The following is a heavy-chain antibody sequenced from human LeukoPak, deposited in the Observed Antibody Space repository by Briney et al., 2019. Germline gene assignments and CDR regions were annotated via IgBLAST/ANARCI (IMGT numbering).Heavy chain of an antibody. CDR2: ISYSGST. J-gene: IGHJ3*02. Sequence: ETISLTCTVSGGSISSSYWSWIRQPPGKGLEWIGYISYSGSTNYNPSLKSRVTISVDTSKNQFSLKLSSVTAADTAVYYCARVEVGASRLGAFDIWGQGTLVTVSS. CDR1: GGSISSSY. CDR3: ARVEVGASRLGAFDI. D-gene: IGHD1-26*01. V-gene: IGHV4-59*01.